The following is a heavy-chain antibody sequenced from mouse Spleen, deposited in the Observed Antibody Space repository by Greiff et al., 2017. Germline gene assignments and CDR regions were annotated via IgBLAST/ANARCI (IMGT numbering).Heavy chain of an antibody. CDR2: IHPNSGST. CDR3: ATGSGYGYYFDY. Sequence: QVQLQQPGAELVRPGASVKLSCKASGYTFTSYWMHWVKQRPGQGLEWIGMIHPNSGSTNYNEKFKSKATLTVDKSSSTAYMQLSGLTSEDSAVYYCATGSGYGYYFDYWGQGTTLTVSS. J-gene: IGHJ2*01. D-gene: IGHD3-1*01. V-gene: IGHV1-64*01. CDR1: GYTFTSYW.